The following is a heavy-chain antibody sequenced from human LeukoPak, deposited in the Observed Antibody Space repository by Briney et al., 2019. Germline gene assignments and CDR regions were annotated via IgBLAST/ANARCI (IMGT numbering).Heavy chain of an antibody. Sequence: ASVKVSCKASGYTFTGYYMHWVRQAPGQGLEWMGWINPNSGGTNYAQKFQGRVTMTRDTSISTAYMELSRLRSDDTAVYYCARVPSPRRYYYYYGMDVWGQGTTVTVSS. CDR1: GYTFTGYY. V-gene: IGHV1-2*02. CDR2: INPNSGGT. D-gene: IGHD6-6*01. J-gene: IGHJ6*02. CDR3: ARVPSPRRYYYYYGMDV.